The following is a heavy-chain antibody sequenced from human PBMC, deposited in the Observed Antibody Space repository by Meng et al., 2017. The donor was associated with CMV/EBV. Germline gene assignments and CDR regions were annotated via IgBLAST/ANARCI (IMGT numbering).Heavy chain of an antibody. CDR2: ISSSSSYI. CDR1: GFTFSSYS. J-gene: IGHJ6*02. Sequence: GESLKISCAASGFTFSSYSMNWVRQAPGKGLEWVSAISSSSSYIYYADSVKSRFTISRDNAKNSLYLQMNSLRAEDTAVYYCARAGVPYDSSHYYGMDVWGQGTTVTVSS. CDR3: ARAGVPYDSSHYYGMDV. V-gene: IGHV3-21*01. D-gene: IGHD3-3*01.